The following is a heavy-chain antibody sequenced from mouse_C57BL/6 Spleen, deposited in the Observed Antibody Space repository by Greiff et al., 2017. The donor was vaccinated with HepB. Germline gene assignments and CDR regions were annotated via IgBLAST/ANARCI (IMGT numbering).Heavy chain of an antibody. V-gene: IGHV1-50*01. CDR1: GYTFTSYW. CDR2: IDPSDSYT. D-gene: IGHD1-1*01. Sequence: VQLQQPGAELVKPGASVKLSCKASGYTFTSYWMQWVKQRPGQGLEWIGEIDPSDSYTNYNQKFKGKATLPVDTSSSTAYMQLSSLTSEDSAVYYCALITTVVATDFDYWGQGTTLTVSS. CDR3: ALITTVVATDFDY. J-gene: IGHJ2*01.